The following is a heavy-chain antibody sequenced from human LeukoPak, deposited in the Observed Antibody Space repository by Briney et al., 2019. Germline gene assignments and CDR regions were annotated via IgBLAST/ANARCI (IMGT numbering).Heavy chain of an antibody. CDR1: GGSFSGYY. CDR3: ARVRSDSSGWYDAFDI. D-gene: IGHD6-19*01. J-gene: IGHJ3*02. Sequence: SETLSLTCAVYGGSFSGYYWSWIRQPPGKGLEWIGEINHSGSTNYNPSLKSRVTISVDTSKNQFSLKLSSVTAADTAVYYCARVRSDSSGWYDAFDIWGQGTMVTVSS. V-gene: IGHV4-34*01. CDR2: INHSGST.